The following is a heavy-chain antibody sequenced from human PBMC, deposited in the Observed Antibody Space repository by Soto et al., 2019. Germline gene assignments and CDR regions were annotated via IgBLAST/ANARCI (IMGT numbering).Heavy chain of an antibody. Sequence: QVQLQESGPGLVKPSETLALTCTVSGGSISGYYWSWIRQPPGKGLECIGYIYYTGSTSYNPSLKSRVTISIDPSTSRFALSKTQFSLNLRSLTAADTAICYCARLTDWGSYFDYWGQGTLVTVSS. D-gene: IGHD3-16*01. CDR2: IYYTGST. CDR3: ARLTDWGSYFDY. J-gene: IGHJ4*02. V-gene: IGHV4-59*08. CDR1: GGSISGYY.